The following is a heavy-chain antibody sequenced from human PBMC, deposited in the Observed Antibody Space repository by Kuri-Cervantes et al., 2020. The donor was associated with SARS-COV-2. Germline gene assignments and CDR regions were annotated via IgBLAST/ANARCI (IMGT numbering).Heavy chain of an antibody. V-gene: IGHV3-33*08. CDR3: ARDSMGSGWYYYYYYYGMDV. CDR2: IWYDGSNK. D-gene: IGHD6-19*01. J-gene: IGHJ6*02. CDR1: GFTFSSYA. Sequence: GGSLRLSCAASGFTFSSYAMSWVRQAPGKGLEWVAVIWYDGSNKYYADSVKGRFTISRDNSKNTLYLQMNSLRAEGTAVYYCARDSMGSGWYYYYYYYGMDVWGQGTTVTVSS.